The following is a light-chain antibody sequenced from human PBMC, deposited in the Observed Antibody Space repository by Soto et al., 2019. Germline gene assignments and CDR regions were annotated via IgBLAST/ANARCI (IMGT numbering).Light chain of an antibody. CDR3: LQDYNYPYT. CDR1: QGIRND. V-gene: IGKV1-6*01. Sequence: AIHMTQSPSSLSASVGDRVTITCRASQGIRNDLGWYQQKPGKAPKLLIYAASSLQSGVPSRFSGSGSGTDFTLTISSLHPEDFATYYCLQDYNYPYTFGQGTKLEIK. CDR2: AAS. J-gene: IGKJ2*01.